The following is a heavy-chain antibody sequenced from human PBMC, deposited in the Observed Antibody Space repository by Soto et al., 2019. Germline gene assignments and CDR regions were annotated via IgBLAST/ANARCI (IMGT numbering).Heavy chain of an antibody. D-gene: IGHD3-3*01. Sequence: GGSLRLSCAASGFTFSSYAMSWVRQAPGKGLEWVSAISGSGGSTYYADSVKGRFTISSDNSKNTVYLQMNSLRAEDTAVYYCAKDLGPLNYDFWCGYPDVSFDYWGQGTLVTVSS. J-gene: IGHJ4*02. V-gene: IGHV3-23*01. CDR3: AKDLGPLNYDFWCGYPDVSFDY. CDR1: GFTFSSYA. CDR2: ISGSGGST.